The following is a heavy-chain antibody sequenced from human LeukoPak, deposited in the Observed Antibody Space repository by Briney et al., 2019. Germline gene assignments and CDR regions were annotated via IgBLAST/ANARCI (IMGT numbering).Heavy chain of an antibody. D-gene: IGHD6-13*01. V-gene: IGHV3-23*01. CDR1: GFTFSSYA. J-gene: IGHJ4*02. CDR2: ISGSGGST. Sequence: PGGSLRLFCAASGFTFSSYAMSWVRQAPGKGLEWVSAISGSGGSTYYADSVKGRFTISRDNSKNTLYLQMNSLRAEDTAVYYCTTGIAAAGILHWGQGTLVTVSS. CDR3: TTGIAAAGILH.